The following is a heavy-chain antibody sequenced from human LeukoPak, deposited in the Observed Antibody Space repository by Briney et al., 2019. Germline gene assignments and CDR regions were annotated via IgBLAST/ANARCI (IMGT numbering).Heavy chain of an antibody. V-gene: IGHV4-31*03. J-gene: IGHJ3*02. Sequence: PXETLSLTCTVSGGSISSGGYYLSWIRQHPGKGLEWIVYIYYSGSTYYNPSLKSRVTISVDTSKNQFSLKLSSVTAADTAVYYCASEYYDNEPRTDAFDIWGQGTMVTVSS. CDR1: GGSISSGGYY. CDR2: IYYSGST. CDR3: ASEYYDNEPRTDAFDI. D-gene: IGHD3-22*01.